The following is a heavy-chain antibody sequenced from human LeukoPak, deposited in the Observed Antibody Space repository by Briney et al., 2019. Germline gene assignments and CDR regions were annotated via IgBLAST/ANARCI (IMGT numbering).Heavy chain of an antibody. Sequence: ASETLSLTCTVSGGSISSYYWSWVRQPAGKGLEWIGRIYASGNTNYNPSLKGRVTMTVDTSKNQFSLNLSSVTAADTAVYYCARGRGSSWYYFDSWGQGTLVTVSS. CDR2: IYASGNT. D-gene: IGHD6-13*01. V-gene: IGHV4-4*07. CDR3: ARGRGSSWYYFDS. CDR1: GGSISSYY. J-gene: IGHJ4*02.